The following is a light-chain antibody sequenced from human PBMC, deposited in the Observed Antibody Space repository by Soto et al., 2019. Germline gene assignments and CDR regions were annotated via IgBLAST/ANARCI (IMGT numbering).Light chain of an antibody. Sequence: EIVMTQSPATLSVSPGERATLSCRASQSVSSNLAWYQQKPGQAPRLLIYGASTRATGIPARFSGTGSGTEFPPTISSLQSEDFTVYYCQQYNNWPFPSWTFGQGTKVEIK. J-gene: IGKJ1*01. CDR3: QQYNNWPFPSWT. V-gene: IGKV3-15*01. CDR2: GAS. CDR1: QSVSSN.